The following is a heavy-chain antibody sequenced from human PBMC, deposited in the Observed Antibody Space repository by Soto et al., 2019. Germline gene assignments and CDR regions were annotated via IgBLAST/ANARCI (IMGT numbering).Heavy chain of an antibody. J-gene: IGHJ6*02. D-gene: IGHD4-17*01. CDR2: VSYDGNTK. CDR3: AKDKFRCIYNGVDV. V-gene: IGHV3-30*18. CDR1: GFTFSSFG. Sequence: QVQLVESGGDVVQPGRSLRLSCAASGFTFSSFGMHWVRQAPGKGLGWVAIVSYDGNTKYYTDSVKGRFTISRDNSNNTLYLQMSSLRAEDTAVYYCAKDKFRCIYNGVDVWGQGTTVTVSS.